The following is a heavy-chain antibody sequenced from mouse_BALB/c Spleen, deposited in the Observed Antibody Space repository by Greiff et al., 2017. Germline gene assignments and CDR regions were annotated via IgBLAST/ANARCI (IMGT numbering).Heavy chain of an antibody. CDR3: EKEEGIYYYGSSYGFAY. Sequence: EVKLVESGPDLVKPSQSLSLTCTVTGYSITSGYSWHWIRQFPGNKLEWMGYIHYSGSTNYNPSLKSRISITRDTSKNQFFLQLNSVTTEDTATYYCEKEEGIYYYGSSYGFAYWGQGTLVTVSA. J-gene: IGHJ3*01. V-gene: IGHV3-1*02. CDR2: IHYSGST. CDR1: GYSITSGYS. D-gene: IGHD1-1*01.